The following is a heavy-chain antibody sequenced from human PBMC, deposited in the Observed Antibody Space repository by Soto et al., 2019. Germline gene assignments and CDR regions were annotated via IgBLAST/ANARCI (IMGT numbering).Heavy chain of an antibody. CDR2: ISGSGSNT. J-gene: IGHJ5*02. CDR1: GFAFSSSS. Sequence: GGSLRLSCAASGFAFSSSSLPWVRQAQGKGLEWVSGISGSGSNTYYADSVKDRFIISRNSSKNTWYLQMNSLRADDTAVYYCAKLNASGQRGYWFDPWGQGALVTVSS. CDR3: AKLNASGQRGYWFDP. D-gene: IGHD3-10*01. V-gene: IGHV3-23*01.